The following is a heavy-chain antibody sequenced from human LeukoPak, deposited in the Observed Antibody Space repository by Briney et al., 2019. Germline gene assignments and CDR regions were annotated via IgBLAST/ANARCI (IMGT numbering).Heavy chain of an antibody. CDR2: INPASGAT. CDR3: ASYYDSSGYHPSRFDY. Sequence: ASVKVSCKASGYTFTGYYMHWVRQAPGQGLEWMGWINPASGATYYAQKLQDRVTMTRDTSITTGYMELSRLISDDTAMYYCASYYDSSGYHPSRFDYWGQGTLVTVSS. V-gene: IGHV1-2*02. D-gene: IGHD3-22*01. CDR1: GYTFTGYY. J-gene: IGHJ4*02.